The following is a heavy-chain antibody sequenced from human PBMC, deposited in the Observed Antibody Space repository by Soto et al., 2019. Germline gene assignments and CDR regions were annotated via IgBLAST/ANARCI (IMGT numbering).Heavy chain of an antibody. J-gene: IGHJ5*02. V-gene: IGHV1-69*01. CDR3: ANSGGSYASTWFDP. CDR2: IIPMSGTP. Sequence: QVQLVQSGADVKKPGSSVKVSCEASGDTFSTDAINWVRQAPGQGLEWMGAIIPMSGTPNYSQKFQGRVTITADEYTSTAYMELGGLKSDDTAGYCCANSGGSYASTWFDPWGQGTLVTVSS. CDR1: GDTFSTDA. D-gene: IGHD3-16*01.